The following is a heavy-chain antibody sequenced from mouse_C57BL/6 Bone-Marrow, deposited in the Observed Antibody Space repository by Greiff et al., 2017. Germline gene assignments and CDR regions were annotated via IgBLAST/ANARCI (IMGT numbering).Heavy chain of an antibody. Sequence: VQLQESGAELVKPGASVKISCKASGYAFSSYWMNWVKQRPGKGLEWIGQIYPGDGDTNYNGKFTGKATLTADKSSSTAYMQLSSLTSEDSAVYCCARAHYYGSRRDYFDYWGQGTTRTVS. J-gene: IGHJ2*01. V-gene: IGHV1-80*01. CDR1: GYAFSSYW. CDR2: IYPGDGDT. CDR3: ARAHYYGSRRDYFDY. D-gene: IGHD1-1*01.